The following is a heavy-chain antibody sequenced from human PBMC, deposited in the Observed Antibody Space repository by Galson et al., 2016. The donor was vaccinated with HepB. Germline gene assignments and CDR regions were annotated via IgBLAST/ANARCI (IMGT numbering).Heavy chain of an antibody. CDR2: ILFDGSNK. D-gene: IGHD3-10*02. CDR3: ASSVHLPI. Sequence: SLRLSCAASGFTFGSYAMHWVRQAPGKGLEWVAFILFDGSNKDYADSVKGRFTISRDNSQNTVSLQMNSLRGEDMAIYYCASSVHLPIWSQGTKVTVSS. J-gene: IGHJ3*02. V-gene: IGHV3-30*04. CDR1: GFTFGSYA.